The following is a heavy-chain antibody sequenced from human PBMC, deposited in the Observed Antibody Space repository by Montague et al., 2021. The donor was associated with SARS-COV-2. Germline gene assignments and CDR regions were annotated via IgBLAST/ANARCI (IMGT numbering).Heavy chain of an antibody. D-gene: IGHD6-6*01. CDR3: ARSRANVPSRPGFDY. CDR2: MYYTGHT. V-gene: IGHV4-61*01. J-gene: IGHJ4*01. CDR1: GASVASGNFY. Sequence: ETLSLTCTVSGASVASGNFYWSWIRQPPGKGLEWIGYMYYTGHTNYXPSLESRVTMPVDPSKNQFSLTLTSVTAADTAVYYCARSRANVPSRPGFDYWGQGALVTVSS.